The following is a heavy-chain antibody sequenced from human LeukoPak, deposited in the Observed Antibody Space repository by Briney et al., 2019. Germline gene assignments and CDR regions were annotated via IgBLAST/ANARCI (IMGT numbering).Heavy chain of an antibody. CDR3: ARGRYQPH. J-gene: IGHJ6*02. D-gene: IGHD2-2*01. V-gene: IGHV3-7*01. CDR1: GFTFSSYW. Sequence: PGGSLRLSCAASGFTFSSYWMTWVRQAPGKGLEWVANIDQDGGETHYVDTVKGRFTTSRDNALSLQMNSLRAEDTAVYYCARGRYQPHWGQGTTVTVSS. CDR2: IDQDGGET.